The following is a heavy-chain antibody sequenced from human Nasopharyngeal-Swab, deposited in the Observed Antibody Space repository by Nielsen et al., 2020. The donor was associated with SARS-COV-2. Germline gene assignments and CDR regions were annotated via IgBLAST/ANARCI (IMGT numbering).Heavy chain of an antibody. D-gene: IGHD1-26*01. CDR2: IYYSGST. Sequence: RQAPGKGLEWIGSIYYSGSTYYNPSLKSRVTISVDTSKNQFSLKLSSVTAADTAVYYCARPQWELLTFDDGGKGTRVTVSS. J-gene: IGHJ4*02. CDR3: ARPQWELLTFDD. V-gene: IGHV4-39*01.